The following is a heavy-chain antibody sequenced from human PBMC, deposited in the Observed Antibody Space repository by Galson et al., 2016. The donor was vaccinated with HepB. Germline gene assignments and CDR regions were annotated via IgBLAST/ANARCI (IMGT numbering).Heavy chain of an antibody. D-gene: IGHD1/OR15-1a*01. Sequence: SETLSLTCSVSGVSLSSTGAFWGWIRQPPGKALEWIGSISHSGNTFYNASLKSRVTISSDTPQNQFSLEVSSVTAANTAVYYCSGSLVIGTTPTFDFWGRGILVTVSS. V-gene: IGHV4-39*07. CDR1: GVSLSSTGAF. CDR2: ISHSGNT. CDR3: SGSLVIGTTPTFDF. J-gene: IGHJ4*02.